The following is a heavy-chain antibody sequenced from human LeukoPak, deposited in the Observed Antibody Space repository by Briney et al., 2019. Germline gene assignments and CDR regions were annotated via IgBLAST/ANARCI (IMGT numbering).Heavy chain of an antibody. CDR3: ARQTAVAGRYNWFDP. J-gene: IGHJ5*02. CDR2: IIPIFGTA. CDR1: GGTFSSYA. D-gene: IGHD6-19*01. V-gene: IGHV1-69*13. Sequence: SVKVSCKASGGTFSSYAISWVRQAPGQGLEWMGGIIPIFGTANYAQKFQGRVTITADESTSTAYMELSSLRSEDTAVYNCARQTAVAGRYNWFDPWGQGTLVTVSS.